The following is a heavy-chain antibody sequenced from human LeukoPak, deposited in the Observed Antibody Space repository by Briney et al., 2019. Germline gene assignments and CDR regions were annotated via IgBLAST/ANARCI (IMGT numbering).Heavy chain of an antibody. J-gene: IGHJ1*01. D-gene: IGHD2-21*02. CDR2: IHSGGST. CDR3: ARDAYCGGDCYFAFQH. Sequence: GGSLRLSCAASGFTVSSNYMNWVCQAPGKGLEWVSVIHSGGSTYYADSVKGRFIISRDNSKNTLYLQMNSLRAEDTAVYYCARDAYCGGDCYFAFQHWGQGTLVTVSS. CDR1: GFTVSSNY. V-gene: IGHV3-66*01.